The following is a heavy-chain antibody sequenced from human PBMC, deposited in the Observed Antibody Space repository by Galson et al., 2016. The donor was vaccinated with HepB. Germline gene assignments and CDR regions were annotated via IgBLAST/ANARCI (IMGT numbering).Heavy chain of an antibody. V-gene: IGHV2-70*01. Sequence: PALVKPTQTLTLTCTFSGFSLSTSGMCVSWIRQPPGKALEWLALIDWDEDKYYSTSLKTRLTISKDTSKNQVVLTMTNMDPVDTATYYWARMKNYYYGMDVWGQGTTVTGSS. CDR1: GFSLSTSGMC. J-gene: IGHJ6*02. CDR3: ARMKNYYYGMDV. CDR2: IDWDEDK.